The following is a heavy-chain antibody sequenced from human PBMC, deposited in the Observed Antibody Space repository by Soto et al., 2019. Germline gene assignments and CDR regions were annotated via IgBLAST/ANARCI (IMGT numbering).Heavy chain of an antibody. Sequence: EVQLVESGGGVVRPGGSLRLSCATSGFTFDDYGMSWVCQVPGKGLEWVSGVNWNAAGIGYADSVKGRFTISRDNAKNSLYLQMNSLRAEDTAFYYCARRPSRYCSSTTCYASDYWGQGTLVTVSS. J-gene: IGHJ4*02. D-gene: IGHD2-2*01. CDR2: VNWNAAGI. CDR1: GFTFDDYG. V-gene: IGHV3-20*04. CDR3: ARRPSRYCSSTTCYASDY.